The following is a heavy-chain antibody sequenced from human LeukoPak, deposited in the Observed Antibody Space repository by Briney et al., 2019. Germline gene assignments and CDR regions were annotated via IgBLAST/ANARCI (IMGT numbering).Heavy chain of an antibody. Sequence: PSETLSLTCAVYGGSFSGYYWSWIRQPPGKGLEWIGEIYHSGSTNYNPSLKSRVTISVDESKNQFSLKLSSVTAADTAVYYCARDDYYDSSVGWGQGTLVTVSS. CDR2: IYHSGST. CDR1: GGSFSGYY. D-gene: IGHD3-22*01. V-gene: IGHV4-34*01. J-gene: IGHJ4*02. CDR3: ARDDYYDSSVG.